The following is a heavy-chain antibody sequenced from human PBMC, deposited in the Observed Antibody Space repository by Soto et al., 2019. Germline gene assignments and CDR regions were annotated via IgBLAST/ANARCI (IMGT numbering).Heavy chain of an antibody. CDR3: AVGELRLGELSHY. CDR2: MNPNSGNT. J-gene: IGHJ4*02. D-gene: IGHD3-16*02. CDR1: GYTFTSYD. Sequence: GAAVKVSCKASGYTFTSYDINWVRQATGQGLEWMGWMNPNSGNTGYAQKFQGRVTMTRNTSISTAYMELSSLRSEDTTVYYCAVGELRLGELSHYWGQGTLVTVSS. V-gene: IGHV1-8*01.